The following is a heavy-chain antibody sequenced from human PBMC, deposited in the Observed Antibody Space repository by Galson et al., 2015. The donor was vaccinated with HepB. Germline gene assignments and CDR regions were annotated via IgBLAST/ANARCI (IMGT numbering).Heavy chain of an antibody. Sequence: SETLSLTCAVYGGSFSGYYWSWIRQPPGKGLEWIGEINHSGSTNYNPSLKSRVTISVDTSKNQFSLKLSSVTAADTAVYYCARGILWFGVLPLDYWGQGTLVTVSS. CDR1: GGSFSGYY. D-gene: IGHD3-10*01. V-gene: IGHV4-34*01. J-gene: IGHJ4*02. CDR2: INHSGST. CDR3: ARGILWFGVLPLDY.